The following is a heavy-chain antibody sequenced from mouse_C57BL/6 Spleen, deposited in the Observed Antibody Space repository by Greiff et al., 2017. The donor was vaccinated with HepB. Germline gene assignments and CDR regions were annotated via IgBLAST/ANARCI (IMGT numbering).Heavy chain of an antibody. J-gene: IGHJ1*03. CDR2: IHPNSGST. CDR1: GYTFTSYW. CDR3: ARDYDYDVKYFDV. V-gene: IGHV1-64*01. D-gene: IGHD2-4*01. Sequence: VQLQQPGAELVKPGASVKLSCKASGYTFTSYWMHWVKQRPGQGLEWIGMIHPNSGSTNYNEKFKSKATLTVDKSSSTAYMQLSSLTSEDSAVYYCARDYDYDVKYFDVWGTGTTVTVSS.